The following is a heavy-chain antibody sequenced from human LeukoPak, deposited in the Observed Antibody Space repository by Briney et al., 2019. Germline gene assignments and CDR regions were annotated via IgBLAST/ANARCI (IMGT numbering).Heavy chain of an antibody. V-gene: IGHV4-59*08. CDR1: GGSISSYY. D-gene: IGHD3-3*01. J-gene: IGHJ3*02. Sequence: SETLSLTCTVSGGSISSYYWSWIRQPPGKVLEWIGYIYYSGSTNYNPSLKSRVAISVDTSKNQFSLKLSSVTAADTAVYYCARHLRFLEWHGDAFDICGQGTTVTVSS. CDR3: ARHLRFLEWHGDAFDI. CDR2: IYYSGST.